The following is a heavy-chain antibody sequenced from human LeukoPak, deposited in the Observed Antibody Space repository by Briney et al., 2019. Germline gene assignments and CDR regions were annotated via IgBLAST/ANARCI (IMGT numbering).Heavy chain of an antibody. J-gene: IGHJ4*02. CDR2: ISYDGSNK. CDR1: GFTFSSYA. V-gene: IGHV3-30-3*01. Sequence: GGSLRLSCAASGFTFSSYAMHWVRQAPGKGLEWVAVISYDGSNKYYADSVKGRFTISRDNSKNTLYLQMNSLRAEDTAVYYCARDVAAAGLGYYFDYWGQGTLVTVSS. D-gene: IGHD6-13*01. CDR3: ARDVAAAGLGYYFDY.